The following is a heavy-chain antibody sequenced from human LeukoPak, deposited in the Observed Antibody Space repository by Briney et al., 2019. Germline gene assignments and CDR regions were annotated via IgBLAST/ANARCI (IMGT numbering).Heavy chain of an antibody. CDR3: ARWRSNGLGGDFDL. D-gene: IGHD6-19*01. CDR2: ISVYNGHT. V-gene: IGHV1-18*01. Sequence: GASVKVSCKASGYIFTSKGIAWVRQAPGQGLEWMGWISVYNGHTSNARKVQGRVTMTRDTSTTTAYMELRSLRSDDTAVYYCARWRSNGLGGDFDLWGQGTAVTVSS. J-gene: IGHJ3*01. CDR1: GYIFTSKG.